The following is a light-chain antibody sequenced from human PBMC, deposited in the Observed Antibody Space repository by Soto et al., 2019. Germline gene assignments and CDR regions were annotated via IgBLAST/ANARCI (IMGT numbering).Light chain of an antibody. J-gene: IGLJ3*02. CDR2: DVS. CDR3: SSYTSSSTLE. V-gene: IGLV2-14*01. CDR1: SSDVGAYNY. Sequence: QSALTQPASVSGSPGQSITISCTGASSDVGAYNYVSWYQQHPGKAPKLMIYDVSNRPSGVSSRFSGSKSGNTASLTISGLQAEDEADYYCSSYTSSSTLEFGGRTKLTVL.